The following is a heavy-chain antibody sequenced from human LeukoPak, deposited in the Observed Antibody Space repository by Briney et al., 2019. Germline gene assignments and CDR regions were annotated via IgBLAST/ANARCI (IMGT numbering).Heavy chain of an antibody. CDR3: ARGPYYDSSGLDY. J-gene: IGHJ4*02. V-gene: IGHV3-53*01. D-gene: IGHD3-22*01. Sequence: QSGGSLRLSCAASGFTVSSNYMSWVRQAPGKGLEWVSVIYSSGSTYYADSVKGRFTISRDNSKNTLYLQMNSLRAEDTAVYYCARGPYYDSSGLDYWGQGTLVTVSS. CDR1: GFTVSSNY. CDR2: IYSSGST.